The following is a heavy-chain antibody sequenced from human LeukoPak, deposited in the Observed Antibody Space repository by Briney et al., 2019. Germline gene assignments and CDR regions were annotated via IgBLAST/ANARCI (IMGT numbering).Heavy chain of an antibody. D-gene: IGHD1-14*01. Sequence: GGSLRLSCAASGFTFSSYGMSWVRQAPGKGLEWVSAISGSGGSTHYADSVKGRFTISRDNSKNTLYLQMNSLRAEDTAVYYCAKDPVGTYYYYMDVWGKGTTVTISS. CDR1: GFTFSSYG. CDR3: AKDPVGTYYYYMDV. CDR2: ISGSGGST. V-gene: IGHV3-23*01. J-gene: IGHJ6*03.